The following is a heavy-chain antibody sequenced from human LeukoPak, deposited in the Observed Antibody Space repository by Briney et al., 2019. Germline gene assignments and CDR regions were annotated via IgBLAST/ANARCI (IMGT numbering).Heavy chain of an antibody. J-gene: IGHJ4*02. CDR2: IWNDGSNQ. CDR1: KFTFSHYG. CDR3: AKDAQRGFDYSNSLAN. Sequence: GKSLRLSCAASKFTFSHYGMHWVRQAPGKGLEWVAVIWNDGSNQNYADSVKGRFTVSRDNSQKTLYLQMNSLRPEDTAVYYCAKDAQRGFDYSNSLANWGQGTLVTVSS. V-gene: IGHV3-33*06. D-gene: IGHD4-11*01.